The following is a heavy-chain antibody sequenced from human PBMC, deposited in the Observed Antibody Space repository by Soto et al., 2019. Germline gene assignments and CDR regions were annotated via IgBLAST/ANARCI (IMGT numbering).Heavy chain of an antibody. D-gene: IGHD6-19*01. CDR1: GFTFSTFA. CDR3: YSSGW. V-gene: IGHV3-30*03. Sequence: QVQLVESGGGVVQPGRSLRLSCAASGFTFSTFAMHWVRQAPGKGLEWVALISNDGITKYYAEFVKGRFTISRDNSKNPLYLEMDSLRTEDTDVYYAYSSGWWGQGTRVTVSS. CDR2: ISNDGITK. J-gene: IGHJ4*02.